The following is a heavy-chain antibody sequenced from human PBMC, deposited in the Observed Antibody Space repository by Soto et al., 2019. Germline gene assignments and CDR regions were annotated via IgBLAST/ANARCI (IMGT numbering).Heavy chain of an antibody. CDR2: ISYDGSNK. D-gene: IGHD5-18*01. CDR1: GFTFSSYA. J-gene: IGHJ6*02. CDR3: ARLMASELWLFEETYGMDV. V-gene: IGHV3-30-3*01. Sequence: GGSLRLSCAASGFTFSSYAMHWVRQAPGKGLEWVAVISYDGSNKYYADSVKGRFTISRDNSKNTLYLQMNSLRAEDTAVYYCARLMASELWLFEETYGMDVWGQGTTVTVSS.